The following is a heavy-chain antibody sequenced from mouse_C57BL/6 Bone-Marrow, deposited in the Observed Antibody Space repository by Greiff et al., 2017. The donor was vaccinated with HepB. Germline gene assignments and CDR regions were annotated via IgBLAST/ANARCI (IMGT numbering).Heavy chain of an antibody. J-gene: IGHJ1*03. Sequence: VQLQQPGAELVRPGTSVKLSCKASGYTFTSYWMHWVKQRPGQGLEWIGVIDPSDSYTNYNQKFKGKATLTVDTSSSTAYMQLSSLTSEDSAVYYCARGFITTGYFDVWGTGTTVTVSS. CDR2: IDPSDSYT. CDR3: ARGFITTGYFDV. CDR1: GYTFTSYW. V-gene: IGHV1-59*01. D-gene: IGHD1-1*01.